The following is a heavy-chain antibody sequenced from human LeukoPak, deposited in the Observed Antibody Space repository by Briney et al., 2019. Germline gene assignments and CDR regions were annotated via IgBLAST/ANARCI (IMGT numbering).Heavy chain of an antibody. CDR3: ARYPREYYYDSSGYYGVRSVINWFDP. CDR2: INPSGGST. D-gene: IGHD3-22*01. CDR1: GYTFTSYY. Sequence: GASVKVSCKASGYTFTSYYMLWVRQAPGQGLEGMGIINPSGGSTSYEQKFQGRVTMTRDTSTSTVYMELSSLRSEDTAVYYCARYPREYYYDSSGYYGVRSVINWFDPWGQGTLVTVSS. V-gene: IGHV1-46*01. J-gene: IGHJ5*02.